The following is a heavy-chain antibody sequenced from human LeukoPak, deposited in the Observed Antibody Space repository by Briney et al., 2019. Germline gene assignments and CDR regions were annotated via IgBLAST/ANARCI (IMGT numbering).Heavy chain of an antibody. D-gene: IGHD3-3*01. CDR3: ARENWSPNDYYGMDV. CDR2: IKQDGSEK. V-gene: IGHV3-7*03. Sequence: GGSLRLSCAASGFTFSSYWMSWVRQAPGKGLEWVANIKQDGSEKYYVDSVKGRFTISRDNAKNSLYLQMNSLRAEDTAVYYCARENWSPNDYYGMDVWGQGTTVTVPS. J-gene: IGHJ6*02. CDR1: GFTFSSYW.